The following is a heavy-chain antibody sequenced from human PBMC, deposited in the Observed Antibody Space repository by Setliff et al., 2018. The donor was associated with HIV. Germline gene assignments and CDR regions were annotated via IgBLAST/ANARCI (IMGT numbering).Heavy chain of an antibody. CDR2: FDPQDGET. D-gene: IGHD2-21*01. V-gene: IGHV1-24*01. CDR1: GYTLTEVS. J-gene: IGHJ4*02. Sequence: ASVKVSCKVSGYTLTEVSMHWVRQAPKKGLEWMGYFDPQDGETVHAQKFQDRVTMTTDTSTRTVYMELRRLTSDDTALYYCTRGGIYCGNDGCHRYFFDFWGQGTLVTVSS. CDR3: TRGGIYCGNDGCHRYFFDF.